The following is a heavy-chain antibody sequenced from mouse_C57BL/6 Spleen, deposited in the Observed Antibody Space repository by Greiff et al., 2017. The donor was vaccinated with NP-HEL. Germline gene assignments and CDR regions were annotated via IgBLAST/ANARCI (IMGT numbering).Heavy chain of an antibody. V-gene: IGHV1-69*01. CDR1: GYTFTSYW. CDR3: ARSREGDY. Sequence: QVQLKQPGAELVMPGASVKLSCKASGYTFTSYWMHWVKQRPGQGLEWIGEIDPSDSYTNYNQKFKGKSTLTVDKSSSTAYMQLSSLTSEDSAVYYCARSREGDYWGQGTTLTVSS. J-gene: IGHJ2*01. CDR2: IDPSDSYT.